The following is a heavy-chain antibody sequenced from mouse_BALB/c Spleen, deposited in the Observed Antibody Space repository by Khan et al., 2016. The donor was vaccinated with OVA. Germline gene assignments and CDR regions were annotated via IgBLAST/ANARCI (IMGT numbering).Heavy chain of an antibody. CDR1: GYTFTSYT. CDR3: VREGAYHRNDGWFAY. J-gene: IGHJ3*01. V-gene: IGHV1-4*01. D-gene: IGHD2-14*01. Sequence: QVQLKESGAELARPGASVKMSCKASGYTFTSYTIHWIKKRPGQGLEWIGYINPSNGYTNYNQKFKDKATLTTDKSSTTAYLQLSSLTSDDSEVYNCVREGAYHRNDGWFAYWGQGTLVTGSA. CDR2: INPSNGYT.